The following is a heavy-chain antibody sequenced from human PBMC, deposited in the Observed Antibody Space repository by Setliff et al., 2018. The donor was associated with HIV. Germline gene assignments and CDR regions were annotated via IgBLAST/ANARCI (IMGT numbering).Heavy chain of an antibody. D-gene: IGHD3-22*01. Sequence: GGSLRLSCAASGFKFDVYAMSWVHQVPGKGLEWVSVIYSDGSSTYYADSVKGRFTISRDNSKNTLYLQMNSLRAEDTAIYYCAKGFSRIVAVISDYWGLGTLVTVSS. J-gene: IGHJ4*02. CDR1: GFKFDVYA. CDR2: IYSDGSST. CDR3: AKGFSRIVAVISDY. V-gene: IGHV3-23*03.